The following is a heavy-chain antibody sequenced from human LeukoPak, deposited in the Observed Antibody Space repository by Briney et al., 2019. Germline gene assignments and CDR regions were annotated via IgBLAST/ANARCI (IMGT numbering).Heavy chain of an antibody. D-gene: IGHD2-21*02. CDR2: ISYDGSNK. V-gene: IGHV3-30*03. CDR3: ARARVVTKWIDY. Sequence: PGRSLRLSCAASGFTFSSYGMHWVRQAPGKGLEWVAVISYDGSNKYYADSVKGRFTISRDNSKNTLYLQMNSLRAEDTAVYYCARARVVTKWIDYWGQGTLVTVSS. CDR1: GFTFSSYG. J-gene: IGHJ4*02.